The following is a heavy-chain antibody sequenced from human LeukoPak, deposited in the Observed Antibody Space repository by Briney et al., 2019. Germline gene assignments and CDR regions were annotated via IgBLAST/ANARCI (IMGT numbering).Heavy chain of an antibody. CDR3: ARPCSSTSCQFYDAFDI. V-gene: IGHV1-2*06. CDR1: GYTFTGYY. J-gene: IGHJ3*02. Sequence: GASVKVSCKASGYTFTGYYIHWVRQAPGQGLEWMGRINPNSADTNYAQKFQGRVTMTRDTSISTAYMDLSRLTSDDTAVYYCARPCSSTSCQFYDAFDIWGQGTMVTVSS. D-gene: IGHD2-2*01. CDR2: INPNSADT.